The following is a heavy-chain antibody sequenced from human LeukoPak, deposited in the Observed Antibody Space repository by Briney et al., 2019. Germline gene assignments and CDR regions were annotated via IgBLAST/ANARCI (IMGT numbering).Heavy chain of an antibody. V-gene: IGHV3-30*02. Sequence: GALRLSCAASGFTFNNYGMHWVRQAPGKGLEWVAFIRYDGSNEYYADSVRGRFTISRDNSKDTLYLQMNSLRAEDTAVYYCAKEWELVTYYFYYYMDVWGKGTTVTVSS. J-gene: IGHJ6*03. CDR1: GFTFNNYG. CDR3: AKEWELVTYYFYYYMDV. CDR2: IRYDGSNE. D-gene: IGHD1-26*01.